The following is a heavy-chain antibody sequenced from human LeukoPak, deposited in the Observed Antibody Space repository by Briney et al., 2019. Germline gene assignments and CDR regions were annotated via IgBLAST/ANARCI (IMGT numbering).Heavy chain of an antibody. CDR2: IYYSGST. CDR3: ARRGLRGILTGYYSPEYFQH. J-gene: IGHJ1*01. D-gene: IGHD3-9*01. Sequence: ASETLSLTCTVSGGSISSYYWSWIRQPPGKGLEWIGYIYYSGSTNYNPSLKSLVTISVDTSKNQFSLKLSSVTAADTAVYYCARRGLRGILTGYYSPEYFQHWGQGTLVTVSS. V-gene: IGHV4-59*12. CDR1: GGSISSYY.